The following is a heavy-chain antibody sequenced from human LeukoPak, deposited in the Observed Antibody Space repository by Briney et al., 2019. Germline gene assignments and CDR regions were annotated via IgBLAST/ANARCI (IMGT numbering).Heavy chain of an antibody. CDR2: ISGSGGST. J-gene: IGHJ4*02. CDR1: GFTFSTYA. V-gene: IGHV3-23*01. CDR3: AKIPYGSGSYSPWYYFDY. Sequence: GGSLRLSCAASGFTFSTYAMSWVRRLPGKGLEWVSAISGSGGSTYYADSVKGRFTISRDNSKNTLYLQMNSLRAEDTAVYYCAKIPYGSGSYSPWYYFDYWGQGTLVTVSS. D-gene: IGHD3-10*01.